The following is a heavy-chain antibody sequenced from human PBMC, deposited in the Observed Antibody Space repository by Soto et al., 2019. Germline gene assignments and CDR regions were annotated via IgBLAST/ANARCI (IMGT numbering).Heavy chain of an antibody. CDR2: IYYSGST. Sequence: SETMSLTCSVSGGSISSRTYYWGWIRQPPGKGLEWIGYIYYSGSTNYNPSLKSRVTISVDTSKNQFSLKLSSVTAADTAVYYCAKAYCGGDCYSDAFDIWGQGTMVTVSS. CDR3: AKAYCGGDCYSDAFDI. D-gene: IGHD2-21*02. J-gene: IGHJ3*02. CDR1: GGSISSRTYY. V-gene: IGHV4-61*05.